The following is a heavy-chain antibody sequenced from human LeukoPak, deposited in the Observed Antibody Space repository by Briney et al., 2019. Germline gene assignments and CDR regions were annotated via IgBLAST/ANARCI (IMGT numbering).Heavy chain of an antibody. Sequence: GGPLRLSCAASGFTVSTGYMSWVRQAPGKGLEWVSVIYSGGSTYYADSVKGRFTISRDNSKNTLYLQMNSLRTEDTAIYYCARDGNSYSFAYWGQGSLVTVSS. CDR2: IYSGGST. V-gene: IGHV3-66*02. D-gene: IGHD3-10*01. CDR1: GFTVSTGY. J-gene: IGHJ4*02. CDR3: ARDGNSYSFAY.